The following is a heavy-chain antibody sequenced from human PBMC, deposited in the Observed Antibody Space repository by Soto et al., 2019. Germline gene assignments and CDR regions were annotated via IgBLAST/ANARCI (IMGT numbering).Heavy chain of an antibody. CDR3: SSTYSTSCYGFDP. V-gene: IGHV2-26*04. D-gene: IGHD6-13*01. CDR1: GFSLSNAGLG. Sequence: QVTGKESGPVLVKPTETLTLTCTVSGFSLSNAGLGVSWIRQPPGKALEWLAHIFSNDEKSYSTSLKSRPTISKDTSKSQVVLTMTNMDPVDTATYYSSSTYSTSCYGFDPCCQGTLVTVSS. J-gene: IGHJ5*02. CDR2: IFSNDEK.